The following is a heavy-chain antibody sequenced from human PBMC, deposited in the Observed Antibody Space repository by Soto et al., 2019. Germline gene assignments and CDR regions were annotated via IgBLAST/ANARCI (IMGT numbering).Heavy chain of an antibody. D-gene: IGHD1-26*01. V-gene: IGHV3-33*01. J-gene: IGHJ4*02. Sequence: GGSLRLSCAASGFTFSSYGMHWVRQAPGKGLEWVAVIWYDGSNKYYADSVKGRFTISRDNSKNTLYLQMNSLRAEDTAVYYCAREAFKEPFFDHWGQGTLVTVSS. CDR1: GFTFSSYG. CDR3: AREAFKEPFFDH. CDR2: IWYDGSNK.